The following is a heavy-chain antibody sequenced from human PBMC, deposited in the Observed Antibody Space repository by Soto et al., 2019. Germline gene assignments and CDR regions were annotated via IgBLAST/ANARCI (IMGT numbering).Heavy chain of an antibody. CDR1: GGTFSSYA. D-gene: IGHD4-17*01. CDR3: ARSPYYGGNPDPRALYYYYGMDV. J-gene: IGHJ6*02. CDR2: IIPIFGTA. V-gene: IGHV1-69*01. Sequence: QVQLVQSGAEVKKPGSSVKVSCKASGGTFSSYAISWVRQAPGQGLEWMGGIIPIFGTANYAQKFQGRVTITADESTSTAYMELSSLRSEDTAVYYCARSPYYGGNPDPRALYYYYGMDVWGQGTTVTVSS.